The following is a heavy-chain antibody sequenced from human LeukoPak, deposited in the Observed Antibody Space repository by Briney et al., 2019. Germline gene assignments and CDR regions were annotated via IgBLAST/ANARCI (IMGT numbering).Heavy chain of an antibody. Sequence: PSETLSLTCGVSGGSFSGSYWGWIRQPPGKGLEWIGEINLSGSTNYNSSLTSRVTISLDTSKNQFSLNLMSVTTADTAVYYCARVSISLFGVVTAHFDSWGQGTLVAVSS. V-gene: IGHV4-34*01. CDR1: GGSFSGSY. D-gene: IGHD3-3*01. CDR2: INLSGST. CDR3: ARVSISLFGVVTAHFDS. J-gene: IGHJ4*02.